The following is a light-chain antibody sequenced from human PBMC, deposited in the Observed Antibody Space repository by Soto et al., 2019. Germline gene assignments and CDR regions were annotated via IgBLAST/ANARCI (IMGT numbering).Light chain of an antibody. J-gene: IGLJ2*01. CDR2: YDD. V-gene: IGLV1-36*01. Sequence: QPVLAQPPSVSEAPRQRVTISCSGSNSNIGTNAVHWYQQLPGQPPKLLIYYDDLLPSGVSDRFSGSKSGTSASLAISGLQSVDEAHYYCATWDDSLNGVIFGGGTKLTVL. CDR3: ATWDDSLNGVI. CDR1: NSNIGTNA.